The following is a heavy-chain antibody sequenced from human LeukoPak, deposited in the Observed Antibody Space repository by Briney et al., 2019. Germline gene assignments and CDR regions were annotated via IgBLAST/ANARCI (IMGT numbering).Heavy chain of an antibody. CDR3: ARQHYDILTGYPYYFDY. CDR2: IYYSGST. V-gene: IGHV4-59*01. J-gene: IGHJ4*02. Sequence: SETLSLTCTVSGGSISSYYWSWIRQPPGKGLEWIGYIYYSGSTNYNPSLKSRVTISVDTSKNQFSLKLSSVTAADTAVYYCARQHYDILTGYPYYFDYWGQGTLVTVSS. CDR1: GGSISSYY. D-gene: IGHD3-9*01.